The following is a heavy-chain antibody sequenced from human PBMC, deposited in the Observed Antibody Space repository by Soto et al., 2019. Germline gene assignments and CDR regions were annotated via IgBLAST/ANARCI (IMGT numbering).Heavy chain of an antibody. CDR3: ARQRDYDILTGYYGMDV. CDR2: IYPGDSDT. V-gene: IGHV5-51*01. Sequence: GESLKISCKGSGYSFTSYWIGWVRQMPGKGLEWMGIIYPGDSDTRYSPSFQGQVTISADKSISTAYLQWSSLKASDTAMYYCARQRDYDILTGYYGMDVWGQGTTVTVSS. CDR1: GYSFTSYW. J-gene: IGHJ6*02. D-gene: IGHD3-9*01.